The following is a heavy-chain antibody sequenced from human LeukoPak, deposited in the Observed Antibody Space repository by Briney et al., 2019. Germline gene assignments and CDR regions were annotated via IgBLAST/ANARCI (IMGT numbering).Heavy chain of an antibody. D-gene: IGHD6-19*01. CDR2: IYYSGST. CDR3: ARGWLVVSRFDY. CDR1: GGSISSYY. V-gene: IGHV4-59*01. Sequence: TSETLSLTCTVSGGSISSYYWSWIRQPPGKGLEWIGYIYYSGSTNYNPSLKSRVTISVDTSKNQFSLKLSSVTAADTAVYYCARGWLVVSRFDYWGQGTLVIVSS. J-gene: IGHJ4*02.